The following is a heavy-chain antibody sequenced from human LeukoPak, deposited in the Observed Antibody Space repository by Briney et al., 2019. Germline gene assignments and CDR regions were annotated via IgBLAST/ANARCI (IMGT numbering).Heavy chain of an antibody. CDR2: IIPIFGTA. J-gene: IGHJ3*02. CDR3: ARDGIYGDCDI. Sequence: GSSVKVSCKASGGTFSSYAISWVRQAPGQGLEWMGGIIPIFGTANYAQKFQGRVTSTRDTSASTAYMELSSLRSEDTAVYYCARDGIYGDCDIWGQGTMVTVSS. V-gene: IGHV1-69*05. CDR1: GGTFSSYA. D-gene: IGHD4-17*01.